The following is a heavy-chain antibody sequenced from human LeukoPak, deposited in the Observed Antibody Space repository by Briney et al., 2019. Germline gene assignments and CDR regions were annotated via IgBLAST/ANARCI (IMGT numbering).Heavy chain of an antibody. V-gene: IGHV4-38-2*02. CDR1: GYSISSGYY. J-gene: IGHJ5*02. Sequence: SETLSLTCTVSGYSISSGYYWGWIRQPPGKGLEWIGSIYHSGSTYYNPSLKSRVTISVDTSKNQFSLKLSSVTAADTAVYYCARGLVVMEPGNWFDPWGQGTLVTVSS. D-gene: IGHD3-22*01. CDR2: IYHSGST. CDR3: ARGLVVMEPGNWFDP.